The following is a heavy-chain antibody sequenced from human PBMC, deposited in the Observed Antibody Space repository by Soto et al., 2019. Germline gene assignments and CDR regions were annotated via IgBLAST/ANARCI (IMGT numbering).Heavy chain of an antibody. J-gene: IGHJ5*02. D-gene: IGHD2-21*02. CDR3: ARESGDWPLNSFDP. CDR2: ITSDGKSK. CDR1: GFNFSNHW. Sequence: PGGSLRLSCAASGFNFSNHWMHWVRQRPAEGLVWVSRITSDGKSKAYAESVKGRFAISRDNAKNTLYLQMNGLTAEDTAVYYCARESGDWPLNSFDPWGQVTLDTVSS. V-gene: IGHV3-74*01.